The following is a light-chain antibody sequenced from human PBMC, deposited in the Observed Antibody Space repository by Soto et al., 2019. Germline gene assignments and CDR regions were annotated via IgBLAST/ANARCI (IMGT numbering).Light chain of an antibody. Sequence: EIVLTQSPGTLSLSPGERATLSCRASQSVSSSYLAWYQQKPGQAPRLLIYGASSRATGIPDRFSGSGSGPDFTITISRLEPEDFAVYYCQQFGTSLLTFGGGTKVEIK. CDR3: QQFGTSLLT. CDR2: GAS. J-gene: IGKJ4*01. CDR1: QSVSSSY. V-gene: IGKV3-20*01.